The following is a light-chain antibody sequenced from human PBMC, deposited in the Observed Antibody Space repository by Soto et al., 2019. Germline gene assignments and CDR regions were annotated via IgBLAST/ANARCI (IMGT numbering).Light chain of an antibody. Sequence: QSALTQPASVSGSPGQSITISCTGTSSDVGSYDLVSWYQHHPGKAPKLMIYEVSKRPSGVSNRFSGSKSDNTASLTISGFQAEDEADYYCCSFAGSSTYVFGTGTKVTVL. CDR1: SSDVGSYDL. CDR3: CSFAGSSTYV. CDR2: EVS. V-gene: IGLV2-23*02. J-gene: IGLJ1*01.